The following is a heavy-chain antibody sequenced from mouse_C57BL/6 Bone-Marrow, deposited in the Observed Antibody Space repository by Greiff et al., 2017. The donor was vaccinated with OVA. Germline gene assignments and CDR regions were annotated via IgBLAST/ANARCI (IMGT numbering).Heavy chain of an antibody. J-gene: IGHJ3*01. CDR1: GYTFTSYW. Sequence: VQLQQSGAELAKPGASVKLSCKASGYTFTSYWMHWVKQRPGQGLEWIGYINPRSGYTKYNQKFKDKATLTAAKSSSTAYMQLSSLTYDDSAVYYCASYDGYYLCAYGGQGTLVTVSA. CDR2: INPRSGYT. V-gene: IGHV1-7*01. D-gene: IGHD2-3*01. CDR3: ASYDGYYLCAY.